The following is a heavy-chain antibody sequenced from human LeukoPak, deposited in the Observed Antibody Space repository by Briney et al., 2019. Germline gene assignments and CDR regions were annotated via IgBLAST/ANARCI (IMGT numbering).Heavy chain of an antibody. J-gene: IGHJ3*02. CDR1: GYSFTSHW. CDR2: IYPGDSDT. CDR3: ARQSDDSSGYYHNAFDI. D-gene: IGHD3-22*01. Sequence: GESLKISCKGSGYSFTSHWIGWVRQMPGKGLEWMGIIYPGDSDTRYSPSFQGQVTISADKSISTAYLQWSSLKASDTAMYYCARQSDDSSGYYHNAFDIWGQGTMVTVSS. V-gene: IGHV5-51*01.